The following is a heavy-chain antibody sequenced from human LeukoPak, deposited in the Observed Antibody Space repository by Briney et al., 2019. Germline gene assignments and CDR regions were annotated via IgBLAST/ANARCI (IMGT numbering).Heavy chain of an antibody. CDR1: GGSISSSSYY. D-gene: IGHD3-10*01. J-gene: IGHJ5*02. V-gene: IGHV4-39*07. CDR3: ARAIIAGSWFDP. Sequence: PSETLSLTCTVSGGSISSSSYYWGWIRQPPGKGLEWIGSIYYSGSTYYNPSLKSRVTISVDTSKNQFSLKLSSVTAADTAVYYCARAIIAGSWFDPWGQGTLVTVSS. CDR2: IYYSGST.